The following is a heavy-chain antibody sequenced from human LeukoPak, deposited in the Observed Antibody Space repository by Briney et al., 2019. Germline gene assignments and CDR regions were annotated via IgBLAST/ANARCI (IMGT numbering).Heavy chain of an antibody. CDR1: GFTFSSYS. J-gene: IGHJ6*02. Sequence: PGGSLRLSCAASGFTFSSYSMNWVRQAPGKGLEWVSSISSSSSYIYYADSVKGRFTTSRDNSKNTLYLQMNSLRAEDTAVYYCAKDVVFDFWSGNYYYYGMDVWGQGTTVTVSS. V-gene: IGHV3-21*04. CDR2: ISSSSSYI. CDR3: AKDVVFDFWSGNYYYYGMDV. D-gene: IGHD3-3*01.